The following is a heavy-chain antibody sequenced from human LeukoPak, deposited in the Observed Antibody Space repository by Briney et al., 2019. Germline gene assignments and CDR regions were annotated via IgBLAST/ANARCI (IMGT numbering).Heavy chain of an antibody. CDR3: ARLYYDILTGYYYFDY. J-gene: IGHJ4*02. V-gene: IGHV4-39*07. Sequence: SETLSLTCSVSGGSISSSSYYWGWLRQPPGKGLEWVGSIYHSGSTYYNPSLKSRVTISVDTSKNHFSLKLSSVTAADTAVYYCARLYYDILTGYYYFDYWGQGTLVTVSS. CDR1: GGSISSSSYY. CDR2: IYHSGST. D-gene: IGHD3-9*01.